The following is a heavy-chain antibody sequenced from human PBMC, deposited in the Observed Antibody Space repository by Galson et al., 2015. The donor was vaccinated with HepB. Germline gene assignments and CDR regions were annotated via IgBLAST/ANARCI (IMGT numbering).Heavy chain of an antibody. CDR1: GFTFSSYA. V-gene: IGHV3-23*01. D-gene: IGHD2-2*01. Sequence: SLRLSCAASGFTFSSYAMSWVRQAPGKGLEWVSAISGSGGSTYYADSVKGRFTISRDNSKNTLYLQMNSLRAEDTAVYYCAKDSDIVVVPAASDYWGQGTLVTVSS. CDR2: ISGSGGST. CDR3: AKDSDIVVVPAASDY. J-gene: IGHJ4*02.